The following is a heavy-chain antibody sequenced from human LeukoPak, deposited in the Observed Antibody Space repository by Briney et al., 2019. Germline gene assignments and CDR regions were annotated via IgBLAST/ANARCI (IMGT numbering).Heavy chain of an antibody. D-gene: IGHD6-6*01. CDR1: GFIFNNYA. J-gene: IGHJ4*02. CDR2: ITGGGDST. V-gene: IGHV3-23*01. CDR3: ARGGRPDY. Sequence: PGGSLRLSCAASGFIFNNYAMSWVRQAPGKGLEWVAGITGGGDSTYYGDSLKGRFTISRDNSKNTLYLQLNSLRAEDTAVYYCARGGRPDYWGQGTLVTVSS.